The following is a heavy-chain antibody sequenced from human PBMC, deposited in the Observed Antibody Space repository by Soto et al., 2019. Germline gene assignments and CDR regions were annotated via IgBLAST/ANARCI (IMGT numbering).Heavy chain of an antibody. CDR1: GFTFSSYW. V-gene: IGHV3-7*01. D-gene: IGHD6-25*01. CDR3: ARIIAALLNWFET. CDR2: IKQDGSEK. J-gene: IGHJ5*02. Sequence: EVQLVESGGGLVQPGGSLRLSCAASGFTFSSYWMSWVRQAPGKGLEWVDNIKQDGSEKYYVDSVKGRFTISRDNAKNSLYLQMNSLRDEDTAVYYCARIIAALLNWFETWGQGAQVTLSS.